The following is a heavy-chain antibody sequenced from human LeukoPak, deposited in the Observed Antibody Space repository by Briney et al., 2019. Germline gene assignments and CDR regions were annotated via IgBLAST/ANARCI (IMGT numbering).Heavy chain of an antibody. CDR3: ARDPYLSSGYN. CDR2: IYSGGST. CDR1: GFTFSGYA. J-gene: IGHJ4*02. Sequence: GGSLRLSCAASGFTFSGYAMSWVRQAPGKGLEWVSGIYSGGSTYHADSVKGRFTISRDNSKNILYLQMNSLRAEDTAVYYCARDPYLSSGYNWGQGTLVTVSS. D-gene: IGHD3-22*01. V-gene: IGHV3-23*03.